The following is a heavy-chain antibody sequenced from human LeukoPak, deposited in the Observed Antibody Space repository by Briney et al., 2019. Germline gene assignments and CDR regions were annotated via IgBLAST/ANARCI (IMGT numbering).Heavy chain of an antibody. CDR2: IIPILGIA. J-gene: IGHJ5*02. CDR3: ARVSCSSTSCYTVGWFDP. Sequence: SVKVSCKASGGTFSSYAISWVRQPPGQGLEWMGRIIPILGIANYAQKFQGRVTITADKSTSTAYMELSSLRSEDTAVYYCARVSCSSTSCYTVGWFDPWGQGTLVTVSS. V-gene: IGHV1-69*04. CDR1: GGTFSSYA. D-gene: IGHD2-2*02.